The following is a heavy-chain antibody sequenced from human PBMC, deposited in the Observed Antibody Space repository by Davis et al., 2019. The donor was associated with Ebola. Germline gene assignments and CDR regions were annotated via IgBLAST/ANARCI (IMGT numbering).Heavy chain of an antibody. D-gene: IGHD6-13*01. V-gene: IGHV3-30-3*01. J-gene: IGHJ4*02. CDR2: ISYDGSNK. Sequence: PGGSLRLSCAASGFTFSSYAMHWVRQAPGKGLESVAVISYDGSNKYYADSVKGRFTISRDNSKNTLYLQMNSLRAEDTAVYYCAKDFIAYRRTSLAAAPDYWGQGTLVTVSS. CDR1: GFTFSSYA. CDR3: AKDFIAYRRTSLAAAPDY.